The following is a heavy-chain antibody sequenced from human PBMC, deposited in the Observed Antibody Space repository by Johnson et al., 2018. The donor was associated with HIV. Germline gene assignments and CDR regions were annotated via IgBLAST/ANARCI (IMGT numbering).Heavy chain of an antibody. CDR1: GFTVSSNY. Sequence: VQLMESGGGLIQPGGSLRLSCAASGFTVSSNYMSWVRQAPGRGLEWVSVIYSGGSTYYTDSVKGRFTVSRDSSKNKLYLQMNSLRPDDTAVYFCAVITGVWGYAFDIWGQGTMVTVSS. V-gene: IGHV3-66*03. D-gene: IGHD1-20*01. J-gene: IGHJ3*02. CDR3: AVITGVWGYAFDI. CDR2: IYSGGST.